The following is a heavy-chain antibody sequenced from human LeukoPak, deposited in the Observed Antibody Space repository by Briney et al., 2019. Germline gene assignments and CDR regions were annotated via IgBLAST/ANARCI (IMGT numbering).Heavy chain of an antibody. CDR2: INPNSGGA. Sequence: ASVKVSCKASGHTFTGYYMHWGRQAPGQGLEWRGWINPNSGGATYAQKSQGRVTMTRNTSISTAYMELSRPRSDDTGVYYCASDGATMFRGLDYWGQGTLVTVSS. CDR1: GHTFTGYY. J-gene: IGHJ4*02. V-gene: IGHV1-2*02. D-gene: IGHD3-10*01. CDR3: ASDGATMFRGLDY.